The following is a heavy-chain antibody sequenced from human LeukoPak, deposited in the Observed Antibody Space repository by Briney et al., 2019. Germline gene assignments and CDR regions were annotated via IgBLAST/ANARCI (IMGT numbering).Heavy chain of an antibody. V-gene: IGHV4-39*01. J-gene: IGHJ4*02. D-gene: IGHD4-23*01. CDR2: MYYSGSA. CDR1: GGSISSSSYY. Sequence: SETLSLTCTVSGGSISSSSYYWGWLRQPPGKALEWIGSMYYSGSAYHNPSLKNRVTISVDTSKNQFSLKLNSVTAADTAIYYCARQEGVGVVKNWGQGTLVSVSS. CDR3: ARQEGVGVVKN.